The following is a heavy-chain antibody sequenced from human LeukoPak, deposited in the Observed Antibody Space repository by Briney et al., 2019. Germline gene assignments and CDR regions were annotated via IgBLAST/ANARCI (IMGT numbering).Heavy chain of an antibody. CDR1: GGSISSYY. V-gene: IGHV4-4*07. CDR2: IYTSGGT. CDR3: ARDSSYDFWSGYRRADAFDI. D-gene: IGHD3-3*01. J-gene: IGHJ3*02. Sequence: SETLSLTCTVSGGSISSYYWSWIRQPAGKGLEWIGRIYTSGGTNYNPSLKSRVTMSVDTSKNQFSLKLSSVTAADTAVYYCARDSSYDFWSGYRRADAFDIWGQGTMVIVSS.